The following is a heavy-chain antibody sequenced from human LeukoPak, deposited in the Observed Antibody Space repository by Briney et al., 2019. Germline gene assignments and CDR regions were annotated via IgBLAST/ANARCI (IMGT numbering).Heavy chain of an antibody. Sequence: SETLSLTCTVSGGSISSGDYYWSWIRQPPGKGLEWIGYIYYSGSTYYNPSLKSRVTISVDTSKNQFSLKLSSVTAADTAIYYCARSTWRDAFDIWGQGTMVTVSS. CDR1: GGSISSGDYY. CDR2: IYYSGST. J-gene: IGHJ3*02. CDR3: ARSTWRDAFDI. V-gene: IGHV4-30-4*01.